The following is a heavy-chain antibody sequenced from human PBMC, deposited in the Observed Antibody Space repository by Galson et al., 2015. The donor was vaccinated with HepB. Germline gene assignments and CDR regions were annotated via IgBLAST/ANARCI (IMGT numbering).Heavy chain of an antibody. CDR1: GFTLSNFG. D-gene: IGHD5-18*01. J-gene: IGHJ4*02. CDR2: IWYDGNNK. V-gene: IGHV3-33*08. Sequence: SLRLSCAASGFTLSNFGMHWVRQAPGKGLEWVAIIWYDGNNKYYTDSVKGRFTISRDNSKNTVGLQMNSLRVEDTAVYYCARGAFGRAMGFDCWGKGTLVTVSS. CDR3: ARGAFGRAMGFDC.